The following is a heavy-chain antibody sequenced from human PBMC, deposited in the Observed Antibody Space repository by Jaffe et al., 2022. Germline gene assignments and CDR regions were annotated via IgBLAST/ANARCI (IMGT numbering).Heavy chain of an antibody. CDR2: ISGSGGST. D-gene: IGHD3-3*01. V-gene: IGHV3-23*01. Sequence: EVQLLESGGGLVQPGGSLRLSCAASGFTFSSYAMSWVRQAPGKGLEWVSAISGSGGSTYYADSVKGRFTISRDNSKNTLYLQMNSLRAEDTAVYYCAKDPLRFLEWLSTDDAFDIWGQGTMVTVSS. CDR3: AKDPLRFLEWLSTDDAFDI. J-gene: IGHJ3*02. CDR1: GFTFSSYA.